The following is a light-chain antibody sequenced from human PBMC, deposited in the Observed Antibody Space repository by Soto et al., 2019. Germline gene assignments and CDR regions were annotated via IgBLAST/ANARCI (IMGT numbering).Light chain of an antibody. J-gene: IGKJ3*01. CDR1: QGISSY. V-gene: IGKV1-9*01. CDR2: AAS. CDR3: QQLNSYPGT. Sequence: DIQLTQSPSFLSASVGDRVTITCRARQGISSYLAWYQQKPGKAPKLLIYAASTLQSGVPSRFSGSGSGTEFTLTISILQPEDFATYYCQQLNSYPGTFGPGTKVDIK.